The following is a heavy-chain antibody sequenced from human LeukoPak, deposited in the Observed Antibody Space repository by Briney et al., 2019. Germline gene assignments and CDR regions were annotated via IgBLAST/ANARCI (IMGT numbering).Heavy chain of an antibody. J-gene: IGHJ5*02. CDR1: YGSISDISYY. Sequence: TSETLSLTCTVSYGSISDISYYWGWIRQPPGKGLEWIGSIYYSGRTYYNSSLKSRVTISVDTSKNQFSLKVTSVTAADTAVYYCARVGIYYDSSGYYWPHWFDPWGQGTLVTVSS. CDR2: IYYSGRT. CDR3: ARVGIYYDSSGYYWPHWFDP. D-gene: IGHD3-22*01. V-gene: IGHV4-39*07.